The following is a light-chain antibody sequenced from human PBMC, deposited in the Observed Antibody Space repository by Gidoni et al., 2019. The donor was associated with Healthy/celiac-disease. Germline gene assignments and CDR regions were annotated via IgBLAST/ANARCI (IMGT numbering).Light chain of an antibody. CDR3: QQRSNWPPVVT. Sequence: EIVLTQSPATLSLSPGERATLSCRDSQSVSSYLAWYQQKPGQAPRLLIYDASNRATGIPARFSGSGSGTDFTLTISSLEPEDFAVYYCQQRSNWPPVVTFGPGTKVDIK. J-gene: IGKJ3*01. CDR2: DAS. V-gene: IGKV3-11*01. CDR1: QSVSSY.